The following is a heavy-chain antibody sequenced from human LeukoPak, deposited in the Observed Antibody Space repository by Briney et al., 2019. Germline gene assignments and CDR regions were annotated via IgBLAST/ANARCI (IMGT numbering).Heavy chain of an antibody. V-gene: IGHV3-7*05. J-gene: IGHJ4*02. CDR3: ARDGGYCANGVCHYFEY. D-gene: IGHD2-8*01. CDR1: GFTFSTYW. Sequence: GGSLRLSCAASGFTFSTYWMSWVRQVPGKGLEWVANIKHDGSQKFYVDSVKGRFTISRDNAKNSLYLQMNSLRAEDTAVYYCARDGGYCANGVCHYFEYWGQGTLVTVSS. CDR2: IKHDGSQK.